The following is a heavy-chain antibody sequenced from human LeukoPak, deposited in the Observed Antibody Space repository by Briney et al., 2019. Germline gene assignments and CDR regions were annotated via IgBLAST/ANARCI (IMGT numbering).Heavy chain of an antibody. V-gene: IGHV4-31*03. Sequence: PSETLSLTCSVFGGSLNSGAYYWSWVRQHPGKGLEWIGYISYSGSTYYNPSLKSRVSISGDTSKNQFSLTVSSVTAADTAGYYCARMPRGIVVVTPYYFDYWGQGTLVTVSS. CDR2: ISYSGST. CDR3: ARMPRGIVVVTPYYFDY. CDR1: GGSLNSGAYY. J-gene: IGHJ4*02. D-gene: IGHD2-21*02.